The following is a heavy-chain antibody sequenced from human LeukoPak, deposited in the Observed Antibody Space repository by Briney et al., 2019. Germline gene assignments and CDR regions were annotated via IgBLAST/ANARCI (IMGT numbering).Heavy chain of an antibody. D-gene: IGHD3-16*01. V-gene: IGHV3-9*03. J-gene: IGHJ4*02. CDR2: ISWNSGSI. CDR1: GLTFDDYA. Sequence: TGRSLRLSCAGSGLTFDDYAMHWVRQAPGKGLEWVSGISWNSGSIGYAESVSGRFTIYRDNGKKALYLQMNSLRAEDMALYYCATLGGDFDYWGQGTLVTVSS. CDR3: ATLGGDFDY.